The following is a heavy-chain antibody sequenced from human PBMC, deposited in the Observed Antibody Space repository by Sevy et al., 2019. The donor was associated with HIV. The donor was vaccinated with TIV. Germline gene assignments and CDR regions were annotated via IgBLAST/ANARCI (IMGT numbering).Heavy chain of an antibody. CDR1: GFTINIYA. V-gene: IGHV3-23*01. Sequence: GGSLRLSCAASGFTINIYAMTWVRQAPGKGLEWVSTISVSGGSTYYADSVKGRFTISRDNSKNTLYLQMNSLRAEDTAVYYCAKDHDNNWFDPWGQGTLVTVSS. CDR3: AKDHDNNWFDP. J-gene: IGHJ5*02. CDR2: ISVSGGST. D-gene: IGHD3-9*01.